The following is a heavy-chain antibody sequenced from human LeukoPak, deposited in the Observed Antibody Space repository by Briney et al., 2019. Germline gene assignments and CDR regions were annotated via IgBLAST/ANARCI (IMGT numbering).Heavy chain of an antibody. V-gene: IGHV3-23*01. Sequence: GGSLRLSCSASGFTFSISAMYWVRQAPGKGLEWVSGISDSGRSTFYADSVKGRFTISGDNSKSTLYLQMNSLRADDTAVYYCTTDGFGRSGWYYFDYWGQGTLVTVSS. CDR3: TTDGFGRSGWYYFDY. CDR2: ISDSGRST. D-gene: IGHD6-19*01. CDR1: GFTFSISA. J-gene: IGHJ4*02.